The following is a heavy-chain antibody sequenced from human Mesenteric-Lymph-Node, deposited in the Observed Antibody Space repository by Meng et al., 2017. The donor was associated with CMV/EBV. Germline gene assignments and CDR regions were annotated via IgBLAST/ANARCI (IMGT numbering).Heavy chain of an antibody. J-gene: IGHJ5*02. CDR3: ARSNSGSLDWFDP. Sequence: VSVGSVSSGSYYWRWIRQPPGKGLEWIGCIYSSGNTNYNPSLRDRVTISVDTSKNQFSLRLNSVTAADTAVYYCARSNSGSLDWFDPWGQGTLVTVSS. V-gene: IGHV4-61*01. CDR2: IYSSGNT. CDR1: VGSVSSGSYY. D-gene: IGHD1-26*01.